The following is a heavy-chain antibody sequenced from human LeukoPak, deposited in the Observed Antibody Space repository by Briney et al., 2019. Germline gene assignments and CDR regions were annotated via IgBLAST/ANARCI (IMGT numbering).Heavy chain of an antibody. J-gene: IGHJ4*02. CDR3: ARDPEGATPFDY. D-gene: IGHD1-26*01. Sequence: PSQTLSLTCTVSGGSISSGGYYWSWIRQPPGKGLEWIGYIYHSGGTYYNPSLKSRVTISVDRSKNQFSLKLSSVTAADTAVYYCARDPEGATPFDYWGQGTLVTVSS. V-gene: IGHV4-30-2*01. CDR1: GGSISSGGYY. CDR2: IYHSGGT.